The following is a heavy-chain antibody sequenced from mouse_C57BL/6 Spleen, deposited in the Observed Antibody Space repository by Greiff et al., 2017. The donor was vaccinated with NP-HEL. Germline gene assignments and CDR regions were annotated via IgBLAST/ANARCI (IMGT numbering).Heavy chain of an antibody. CDR3: ARIGDAMDY. CDR2: IYPGDGDT. J-gene: IGHJ4*01. CDR1: GYAFSSSW. V-gene: IGHV1-82*01. Sequence: VQLQQSGPELVKPGASVKISCKASGYAFSSSWMNWVKQRPGKGLEWIGRIYPGDGDTNYNGKFKGKATLTADKSSSTAYMQLSSLASEDSAVYFCARIGDAMDYRGQGTSVTVSS.